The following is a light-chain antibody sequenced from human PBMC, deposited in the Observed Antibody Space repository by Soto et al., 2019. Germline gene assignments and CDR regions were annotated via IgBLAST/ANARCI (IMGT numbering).Light chain of an antibody. Sequence: DIQMTQSPSTLSGSVGXRVTITCRASQTISSWLAWYQQKPGKAPKLLIYKASTLKSGVPSRFSGSGSGTEFTLTISSLQPDDFATYYCQQYENYWTFGQGTKV. CDR3: QQYENYWT. CDR1: QTISSW. J-gene: IGKJ1*01. CDR2: KAS. V-gene: IGKV1-5*03.